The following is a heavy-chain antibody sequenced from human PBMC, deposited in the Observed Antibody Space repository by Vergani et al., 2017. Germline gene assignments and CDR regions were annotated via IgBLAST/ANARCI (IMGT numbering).Heavy chain of an antibody. CDR1: GYTFTSYG. CDR2: ISAYNGNT. Sequence: QVQLVQSGAEVKKPGASVKVSCKASGYTFTSYGISWVRQAPGQGLEWMGWISAYNGNTNYAQKLQGRVTMTTDTSTSTAYMELGRLRSDDTAVYYCARDSVGYCSGGSCYTVDYNWFDPWGQGTLVTVSS. D-gene: IGHD2-15*01. V-gene: IGHV1-18*01. J-gene: IGHJ5*02. CDR3: ARDSVGYCSGGSCYTVDYNWFDP.